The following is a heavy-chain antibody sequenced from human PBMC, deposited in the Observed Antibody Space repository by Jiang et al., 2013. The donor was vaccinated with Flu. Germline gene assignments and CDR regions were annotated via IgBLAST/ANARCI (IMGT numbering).Heavy chain of an antibody. Sequence: YMSWVRQAPGRGVEWVSVIISGGSTYYADSVKGRFTISRDNSKNTLYLQMNSLRAEDTAVYYCARDLSGSSYFDYWGQGTLVTVSS. D-gene: IGHD1-26*01. CDR2: IISGGST. J-gene: IGHJ4*02. CDR1: Y. V-gene: IGHV3-66*01. CDR3: ARDLSGSSYFDY.